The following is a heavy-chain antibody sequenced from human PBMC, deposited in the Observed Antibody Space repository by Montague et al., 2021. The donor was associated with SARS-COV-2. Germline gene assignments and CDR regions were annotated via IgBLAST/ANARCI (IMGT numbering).Heavy chain of an antibody. CDR1: GFNFSDYY. CDR3: AREGHLATRPGWSNWFDP. V-gene: IGHV3-11*06. J-gene: IGHJ5*02. Sequence: SLRLSCAASGFNFSDYYITWVRQAPGKGLEWVAYISSSTTYTNYADSLKGRFTISRDNTKKSVYLQMNRLRAEDTGVYYCAREGHLATRPGWSNWFDPWGQGTPGTGSS. D-gene: IGHD6-6*01. CDR2: ISSSTTYT.